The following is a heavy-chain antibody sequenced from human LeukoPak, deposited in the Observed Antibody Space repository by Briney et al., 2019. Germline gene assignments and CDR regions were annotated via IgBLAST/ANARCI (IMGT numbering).Heavy chain of an antibody. CDR3: AREHYYDSSGYYLPVNWFDP. D-gene: IGHD3-22*01. V-gene: IGHV4-61*02. Sequence: PSQXLSLTCTVSGGSISSGSYYWSWIRQPAGTGLEWIGRIYTSGSTNYNPSLKSRVTISVDTSKNQFSLKLSSVTAADTAVYYCAREHYYDSSGYYLPVNWFDPWGQGTLVTVSS. CDR1: GGSISSGSYY. CDR2: IYTSGST. J-gene: IGHJ5*02.